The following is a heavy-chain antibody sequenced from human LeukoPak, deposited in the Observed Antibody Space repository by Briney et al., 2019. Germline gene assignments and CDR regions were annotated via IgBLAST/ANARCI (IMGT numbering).Heavy chain of an antibody. Sequence: ASVKVSCKASGYTFTGYYMHWVRQAPGQGLEWMGWMNPNSGNTGYAQKFQGRVTITRNTSISTAYMELSSLRSEDTAVYYCARSGYSYGFDYWGQGTLVTVSS. V-gene: IGHV1-8*03. CDR2: MNPNSGNT. J-gene: IGHJ4*02. CDR1: GYTFTGYY. D-gene: IGHD5-18*01. CDR3: ARSGYSYGFDY.